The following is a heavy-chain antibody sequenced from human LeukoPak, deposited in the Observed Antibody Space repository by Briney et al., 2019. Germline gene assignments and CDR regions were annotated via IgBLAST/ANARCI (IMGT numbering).Heavy chain of an antibody. V-gene: IGHV3-21*01. CDR1: GFTFSSYS. CDR3: ATGGAGTRRYYYYYMDV. CDR2: ISSSSSYI. J-gene: IGHJ6*03. Sequence: PGGSLRLSCAASGFTFSSYSMNWVRQAPGKGLEWVSSISSSSSYIYYADSVKGRFTISRDNAKNSLYLQMNSLRAEDTAVYYCATGGAGTRRYYYYYMDVWGKGTTVTVSS. D-gene: IGHD6-19*01.